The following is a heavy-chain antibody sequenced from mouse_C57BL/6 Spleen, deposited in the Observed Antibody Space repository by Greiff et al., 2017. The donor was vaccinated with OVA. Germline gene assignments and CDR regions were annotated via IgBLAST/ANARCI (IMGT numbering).Heavy chain of an antibody. CDR1: GYTFTSYW. CDR2: IYPGSGST. D-gene: IGHD4-1*01. CDR3: ARDWDY. V-gene: IGHV1-55*01. Sequence: QVQLQQPGAELVKPGASVKMSCKASGYTFTSYWITWVKQRPGQGLEWIGDIYPGSGSTNYNEKFKSKATLTVATSSSTAYMQLSSLTSDDSAVYYCARDWDYWGQGTTLTVSS. J-gene: IGHJ2*01.